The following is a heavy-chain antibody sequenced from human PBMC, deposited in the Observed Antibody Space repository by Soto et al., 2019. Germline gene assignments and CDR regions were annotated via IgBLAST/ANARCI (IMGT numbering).Heavy chain of an antibody. J-gene: IGHJ6*02. CDR2: INHSGST. CDR1: GGNFSGYY. Sequence: TSETLSLTSAVYGGNFSGYYWTWIRQPPGKGLEWIGEINHSGSTVYNPSFKSRVTISVDTSKNQFSLKLNSVTAADTAVYYCARDLWGYCGTDCYPLDVWGQGTTVTVS. V-gene: IGHV4-34*01. D-gene: IGHD2-21*02. CDR3: ARDLWGYCGTDCYPLDV.